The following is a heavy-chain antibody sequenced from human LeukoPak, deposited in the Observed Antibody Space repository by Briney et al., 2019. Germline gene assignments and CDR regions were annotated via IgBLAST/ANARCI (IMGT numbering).Heavy chain of an antibody. D-gene: IGHD3-10*01. CDR3: ARVIDYGSGEDAFDI. CDR1: GFTFDDYG. V-gene: IGHV3-20*01. CDR2: INWNGGST. Sequence: PGGSLRLSCAASGFTFDDYGMSWVRQAPGKGLEWVSGINWNGGSTGYADSVKGRFTISRDSAKNSLYLQMNSLRAEDTALYHCARVIDYGSGEDAFDIWGQGTMVTVSS. J-gene: IGHJ3*02.